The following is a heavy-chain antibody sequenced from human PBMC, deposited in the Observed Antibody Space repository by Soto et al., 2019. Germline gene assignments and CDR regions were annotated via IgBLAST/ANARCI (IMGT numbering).Heavy chain of an antibody. V-gene: IGHV5-51*01. D-gene: IGHD4-17*01. CDR3: ARRSAVTTFYFYGMDV. J-gene: IGHJ6*02. CDR2: IYPIDSDT. Sequence: GESLKISCKVSGDSFNSSWIAWVRQRPGRGLEWMGIIYPIDSDTRYSPSFQGQVTISVDRSINSAFLQWRSLRASDTATYYCARRSAVTTFYFYGMDVWGQRTTVTVSS. CDR1: GDSFNSSW.